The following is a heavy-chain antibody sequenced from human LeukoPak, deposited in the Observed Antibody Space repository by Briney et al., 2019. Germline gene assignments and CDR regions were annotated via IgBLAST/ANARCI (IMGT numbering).Heavy chain of an antibody. Sequence: SETLPLTCTVSGGSISSGSYYWSWIRQPAGKGLEWIGRIYTSGSTNYNPSLKSRVTISVDTSKNQFSLKLSSVTAADTAVYYCASLDYGDYSRDYWGQGTLVTVSS. CDR3: ASLDYGDYSRDY. CDR1: GGSISSGSYY. J-gene: IGHJ4*02. D-gene: IGHD4-17*01. CDR2: IYTSGST. V-gene: IGHV4-61*02.